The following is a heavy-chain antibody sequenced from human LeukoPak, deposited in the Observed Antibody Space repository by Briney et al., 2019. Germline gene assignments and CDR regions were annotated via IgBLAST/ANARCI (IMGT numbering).Heavy chain of an antibody. J-gene: IGHJ4*02. CDR1: GFTFSSYW. Sequence: PGGSLRLSCAASGFTFSSYWMHWVRQAPGKGLVWVSRISSDGSSTSYADSVKGRFTISRDNAKNTLYLQMNSLRAEDTAVYYCARGVAYYYGSGSLYWGQGTLVTVSS. CDR3: ARGVAYYYGSGSLY. CDR2: ISSDGSST. D-gene: IGHD3-10*01. V-gene: IGHV3-74*01.